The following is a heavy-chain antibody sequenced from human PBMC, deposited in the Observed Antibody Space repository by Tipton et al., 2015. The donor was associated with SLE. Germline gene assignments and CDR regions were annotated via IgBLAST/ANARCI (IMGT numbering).Heavy chain of an antibody. V-gene: IGHV3-23*01. D-gene: IGHD2-2*01. CDR3: ARDLGYCSSASCQGGFDP. CDR2: ITGSGGST. CDR1: GFTFSSYA. J-gene: IGHJ5*02. Sequence: SLRLSCAASGFTFSSYAMSWVRQAPGKGLEWVSAITGSGGSTYYADSVKGRFTISRDNSKNTLYLQMNSLRAEDTAVYYCARDLGYCSSASCQGGFDPWGQGTLVTVSS.